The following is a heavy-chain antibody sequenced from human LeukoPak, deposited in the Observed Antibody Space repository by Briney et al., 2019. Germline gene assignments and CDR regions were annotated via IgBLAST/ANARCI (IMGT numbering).Heavy chain of an antibody. V-gene: IGHV4-30-4*08. Sequence: PSETLSLTCTVSGGSISSGDYYWSWIRQPPGKVLEWIGYIYYSGSTYYNPSRKSRVTISVDTSKNQFSLKLSSVTAADTAVYYCARFYYYDSSGYYRKYNWFDPWGQGTLVTVSS. CDR2: IYYSGST. J-gene: IGHJ5*02. CDR3: ARFYYYDSSGYYRKYNWFDP. CDR1: GGSISSGDYY. D-gene: IGHD3-22*01.